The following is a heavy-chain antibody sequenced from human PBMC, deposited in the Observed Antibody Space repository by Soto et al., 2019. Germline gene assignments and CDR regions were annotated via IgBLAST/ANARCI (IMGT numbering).Heavy chain of an antibody. V-gene: IGHV3-23*01. J-gene: IGHJ4*02. CDR1: GFTFSSYA. CDR3: AKDTTDNAIYGDYYY. CDR2: ISGSGGST. D-gene: IGHD4-17*01. Sequence: GGSLRLSCAASGFTFSSYAMSWVRQAPGKGLEWVSAISGSGGSTYYADSVKGRFTISRDNSKNTLYLQMNSLRAEDTAVYYFAKDTTDNAIYGDYYYGGQGTLVTVSS.